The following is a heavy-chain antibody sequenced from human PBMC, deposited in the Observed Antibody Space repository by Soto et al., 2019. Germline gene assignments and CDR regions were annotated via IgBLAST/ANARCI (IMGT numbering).Heavy chain of an antibody. CDR2: INPTSGTT. CDR1: GYTFSDYY. CDR3: AREEEYYFDF. J-gene: IGHJ4*02. Sequence: QVQLVQSGAEVEKPGASVTVSCKPSGYTFSDYYIHWVRQAPGQGLEWVGWINPTSGTTNYAQNFQGWVTMTRDTSISIIYLELHSLKSDDTAVYYCAREEEYYFDFWGQGTLVTVSS. V-gene: IGHV1-2*04.